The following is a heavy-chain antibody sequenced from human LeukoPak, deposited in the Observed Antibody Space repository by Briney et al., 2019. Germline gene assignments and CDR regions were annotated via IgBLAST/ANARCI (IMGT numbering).Heavy chain of an antibody. J-gene: IGHJ4*02. CDR1: RFTFSTYA. V-gene: IGHV3-64*01. Sequence: GGSLRLFCAASRFTFSTYAMHWVRQAPGKGLEYLSAISSSGASTYYANSVKGRFTISRDNSKNTLYLQMGSLRAEDMAVYYCARDQSMTTVTTCDYWGQGTLVTVSS. D-gene: IGHD4-17*01. CDR2: ISSSGAST. CDR3: ARDQSMTTVTTCDY.